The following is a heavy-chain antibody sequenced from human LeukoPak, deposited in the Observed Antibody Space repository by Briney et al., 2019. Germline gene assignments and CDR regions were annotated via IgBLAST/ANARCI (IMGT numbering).Heavy chain of an antibody. CDR2: IYTSGST. D-gene: IGHD3-22*01. CDR3: ARGRYYYDSSGYEELDY. J-gene: IGHJ4*02. Sequence: PSETLSLPCTVSGGSISSYYWSWIPQPAGKGLEGIGRIYTSGSTNYNPSLKSRVTMSVDTSKNQFSLKLSSVTAADTAVYYCARGRYYYDSSGYEELDYWGQGTLVTVSS. CDR1: GGSISSYY. V-gene: IGHV4-4*07.